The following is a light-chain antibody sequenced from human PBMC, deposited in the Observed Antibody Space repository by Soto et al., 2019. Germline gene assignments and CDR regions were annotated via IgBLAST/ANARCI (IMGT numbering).Light chain of an antibody. Sequence: QSVLTQPASVSGSPGQSITISCTGTSSDIGGYNLVSWYQQHPGEAPKLIIYSNNQRPSGVPDRFSGSKSGTSASLAISGLRSEDEADYHCAAWDDSLSGLVFGGGTKLTVL. J-gene: IGLJ2*01. V-gene: IGLV1-47*01. CDR3: AAWDDSLSGLV. CDR2: SNN. CDR1: SSDIGGYNL.